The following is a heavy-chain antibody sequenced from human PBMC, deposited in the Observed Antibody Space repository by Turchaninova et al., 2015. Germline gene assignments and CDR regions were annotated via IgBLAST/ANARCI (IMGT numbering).Heavy chain of an antibody. Sequence: QLQLQESGPRLVKPSETLSLPCTVSGGSISTSSDYLGWLRPPPGKGLEWIGTIYYSGSTYYNPSLSSRVTISVDTSKNQFSLKLTSVTAADTAVYYCARDLFIRGWYDYWGRGTLVTVSS. D-gene: IGHD6-19*01. CDR3: ARDLFIRGWYDY. CDR1: GGSISTSSDY. CDR2: IYYSGST. V-gene: IGHV4-39*07. J-gene: IGHJ4*02.